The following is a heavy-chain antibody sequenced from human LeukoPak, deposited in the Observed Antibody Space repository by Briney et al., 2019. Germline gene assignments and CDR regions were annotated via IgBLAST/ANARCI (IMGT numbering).Heavy chain of an antibody. CDR1: GDSVSSNSAA. Sequence: SQTLSLTCAISGDSVSSNSAAWNWIRQSPSRGLEWLGRTYYRSKWYNDYAVSVKGRITINPDTSKNQFSLQLNSVTPEDTAVYYCARGGYYDSSGYGRFDYWGQGTLVTVSS. CDR3: ARGGYYDSSGYGRFDY. D-gene: IGHD3-22*01. V-gene: IGHV6-1*01. CDR2: TYYRSKWYN. J-gene: IGHJ4*02.